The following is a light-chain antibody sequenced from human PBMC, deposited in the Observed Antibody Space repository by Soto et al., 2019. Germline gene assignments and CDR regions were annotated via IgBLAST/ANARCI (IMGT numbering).Light chain of an antibody. V-gene: IGLV2-11*01. CDR2: DVS. CDR3: CSYAGSYFYV. J-gene: IGLJ1*01. Sequence: QSVLTQPRSVSGSPGQSVTISCTGTSSDVGGYNYVSWYQQHLGKAPKLMIYDVSKRPSGVPDRFSGSKSGNTASLTISGLQAEDEADYYCCSYAGSYFYVFGTGTKVTVL. CDR1: SSDVGGYNY.